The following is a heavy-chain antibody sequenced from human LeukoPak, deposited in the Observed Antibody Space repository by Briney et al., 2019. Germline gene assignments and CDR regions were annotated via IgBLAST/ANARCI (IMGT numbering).Heavy chain of an antibody. Sequence: PSETLSLTCTVSGGSISSSSYYWGWIRQPPGKGLEWIGSIYYSGRTYYNPSLKSRVTIAVDTSKNQFSLKLSSVTPEDTAVYYCAREIVGATLGQGSYFYYMDVWGKGTTVTISS. D-gene: IGHD1-26*01. CDR1: GGSISSSSYY. V-gene: IGHV4-39*02. CDR3: AREIVGATLGQGSYFYYMDV. J-gene: IGHJ6*03. CDR2: IYYSGRT.